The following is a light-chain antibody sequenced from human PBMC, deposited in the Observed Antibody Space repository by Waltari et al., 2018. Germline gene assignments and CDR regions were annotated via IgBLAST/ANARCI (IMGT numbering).Light chain of an antibody. J-gene: IGKJ1*01. V-gene: IGKV1-5*03. CDR2: EAS. CDR1: QNIYSR. CDR3: QHYKNYPRT. Sequence: DIQMTQSPSTLSASVGDIVTITCRASQNIYSRLTWYQQKPGKAPNLLSYEASNLESGVPSRFSGSGSGTEFTLTISSLQPDDFATYYCQHYKNYPRTFGQGTEVEIK.